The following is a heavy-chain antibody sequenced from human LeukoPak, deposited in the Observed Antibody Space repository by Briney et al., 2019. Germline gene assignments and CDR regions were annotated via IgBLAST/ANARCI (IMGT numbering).Heavy chain of an antibody. V-gene: IGHV4-39*01. D-gene: IGHD3-10*01. CDR3: ARRAYYYGSGSYYTV. CDR1: GGSISSSSYC. Sequence: SETLSLTCTVSGGSISSSSYCWGWIRQPPGKGLEWIGSIYYSGSTYYNPSLKSRVTISVDTSKNQFSLKLSSVTAADTAVYYCARRAYYYGSGSYYTVWGQGTLVTVSS. CDR2: IYYSGST. J-gene: IGHJ4*02.